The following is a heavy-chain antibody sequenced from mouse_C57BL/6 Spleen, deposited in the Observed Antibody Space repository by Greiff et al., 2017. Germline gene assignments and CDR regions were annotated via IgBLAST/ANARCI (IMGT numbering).Heavy chain of an antibody. V-gene: IGHV14-1*01. D-gene: IGHD1-1*01. Sequence: VQLQQSGAELVRPGASVKLSCTASGFNIKDYYMHWVKQRPEQGLEWIGRIDPEDGDTEYAPKFQGKATMTADTSPNTAYLQLSSLTSEATAVYYWTTGDYYGSSGYWGKGTTLTVSS. CDR3: TTGDYYGSSGY. CDR2: IDPEDGDT. CDR1: GFNIKDYY. J-gene: IGHJ2*01.